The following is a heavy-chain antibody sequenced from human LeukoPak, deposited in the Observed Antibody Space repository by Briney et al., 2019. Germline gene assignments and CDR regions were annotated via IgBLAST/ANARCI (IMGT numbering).Heavy chain of an antibody. V-gene: IGHV3-11*01. Sequence: PGGSLRLSCAASGFTFSDYYMSWIRQAPGKGLEWVSYISSSGSTIYYADSVKGRFTISRDNAKNSLYLQMNSLRAEDTAVYYCARDKVAEYSSSPTGDWGQGTLVTVSS. CDR1: GFTFSDYY. CDR2: ISSSGSTI. J-gene: IGHJ4*02. CDR3: ARDKVAEYSSSPTGD. D-gene: IGHD6-6*01.